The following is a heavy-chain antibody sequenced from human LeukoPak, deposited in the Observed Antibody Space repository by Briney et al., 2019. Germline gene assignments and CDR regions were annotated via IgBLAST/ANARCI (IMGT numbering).Heavy chain of an antibody. Sequence: GASVKVSCKASGYAFITNGISWVRQAPGQGLEWMGWISAHNGNTKYAQKFQGRVTITADESTSTAYMELSSLRSEDTAVYYCARDIGDCSGGSCYSWGLSSWFDPWGQGTLVTVSS. CDR1: GYAFITNG. J-gene: IGHJ5*02. CDR3: ARDIGDCSGGSCYSWGLSSWFDP. D-gene: IGHD2-15*01. V-gene: IGHV1-18*01. CDR2: ISAHNGNT.